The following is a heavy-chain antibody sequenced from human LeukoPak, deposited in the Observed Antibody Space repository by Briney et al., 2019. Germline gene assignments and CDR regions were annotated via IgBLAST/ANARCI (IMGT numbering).Heavy chain of an antibody. D-gene: IGHD5-18*01. J-gene: IGHJ5*02. Sequence: SVKVSCKASGGAFSSYAISWVRQAPGQGLEWMGGIIPIFGTANYAQKFQGRVTITTDESTSTAYMELSSLRSEDTAVYYCARSRGYSYGHSNWFDPWGQGTLVTVSS. V-gene: IGHV1-69*05. CDR2: IIPIFGTA. CDR1: GGAFSSYA. CDR3: ARSRGYSYGHSNWFDP.